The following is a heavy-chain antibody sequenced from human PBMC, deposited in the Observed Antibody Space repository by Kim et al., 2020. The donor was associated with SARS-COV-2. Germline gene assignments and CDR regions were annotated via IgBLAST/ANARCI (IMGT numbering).Heavy chain of an antibody. CDR1: GFTFSSYA. V-gene: IGHV3-30*04. D-gene: IGHD3-22*01. CDR3: ARVPKGYYYDSSGYPIDY. J-gene: IGHJ4*02. CDR2: ISYDGSNK. Sequence: GGSLRLSCAASGFTFSSYAMHWVRQAPGKGLEWVAVISYDGSNKYYADSVKGRFTISRDNSKNTLYLQMNSLRAEDTAVYYCARVPKGYYYDSSGYPIDYWGQGTLVTVSS.